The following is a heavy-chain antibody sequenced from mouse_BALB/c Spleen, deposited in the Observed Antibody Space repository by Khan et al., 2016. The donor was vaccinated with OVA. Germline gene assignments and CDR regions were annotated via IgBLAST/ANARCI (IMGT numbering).Heavy chain of an antibody. J-gene: IGHJ4*01. CDR3: AKFTPDYYSMDD. V-gene: IGHV2-3*01. CDR1: GFSLISYG. CDR2: IWGDGTT. D-gene: IGHD1-1*01. Sequence: QVQLKESGPGLVAPSQSLSFTCTVSGFSLISYGVSWVRLPPGKGLEWLGVIWGDGTTNYHSTLISRLIISKDNSKSQVFLKLNSLQTDDTATYYCAKFTPDYYSMDDWGQGTSVTVSS.